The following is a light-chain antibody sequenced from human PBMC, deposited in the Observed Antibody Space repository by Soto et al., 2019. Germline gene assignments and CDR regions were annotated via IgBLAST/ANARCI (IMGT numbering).Light chain of an antibody. J-gene: IGLJ3*02. V-gene: IGLV2-8*01. CDR2: EVS. CDR3: TSYVGSDTWV. CDR1: SSDVGAYKY. Sequence: QSALTQPPSASGSPGQSVTISCTGTSSDVGAYKYVSWYQQYPGKAPKLVIYEVSKRPSGVPARFSGSKSGNTASLTVSGLQSEDEADYYCTSYVGSDTWVFGGGTKVTVL.